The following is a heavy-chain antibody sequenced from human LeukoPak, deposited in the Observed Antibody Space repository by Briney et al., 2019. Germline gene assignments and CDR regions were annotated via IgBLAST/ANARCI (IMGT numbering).Heavy chain of an antibody. CDR1: GSGFTFSEFW. CDR3: AREAYCGGPSCFAVNYMDV. Sequence: GGSLRLSCVASGSGFTFSEFWMGWVRQAPGERLEWVANIKGDGSETHYVDSVKGRFTISRDNVKNSVYLQMNSLRADDTSLYRCAREAYCGGPSCFAVNYMDVWGKGTTVTV. D-gene: IGHD2-21*01. V-gene: IGHV3-7*01. J-gene: IGHJ6*03. CDR2: IKGDGSET.